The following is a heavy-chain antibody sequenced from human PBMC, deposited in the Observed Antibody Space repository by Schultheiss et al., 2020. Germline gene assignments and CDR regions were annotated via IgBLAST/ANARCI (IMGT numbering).Heavy chain of an antibody. CDR1: GFTFSSYG. CDR2: ISYDGSNK. V-gene: IGHV3-30*03. J-gene: IGHJ5*02. D-gene: IGHD6-13*01. CDR3: ARGYSSSWLRNWLDP. Sequence: GGSLRLSCAASGFTFSSYGMHWVRQAPGKGLEWVAVISYDGSNKYYADSVKGRFTISRDNSKNTLYLQMDSLRAEDTAVYYCARGYSSSWLRNWLDPWGQGTLVNVSS.